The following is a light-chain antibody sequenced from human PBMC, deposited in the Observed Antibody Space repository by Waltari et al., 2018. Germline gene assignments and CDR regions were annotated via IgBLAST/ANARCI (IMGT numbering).Light chain of an antibody. CDR3: SSYTNIITYV. CDR1: SSDVDNYTF. Sequence: QSALTQPASVSGSPGRSITISCTGTSSDVDNYTFVSWYQQHPGKAPKLMIYGVSKRPSGVSDRFSGSKSGNTASLTISGLQAEDEADYYCSSYTNIITYVFGTGTKVTVL. J-gene: IGLJ1*01. CDR2: GVS. V-gene: IGLV2-14*01.